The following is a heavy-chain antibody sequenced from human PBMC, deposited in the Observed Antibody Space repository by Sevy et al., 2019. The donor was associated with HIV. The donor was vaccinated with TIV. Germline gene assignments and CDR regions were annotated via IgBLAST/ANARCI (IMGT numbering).Heavy chain of an antibody. CDR3: AKDKGSGWYYYDY. CDR2: ISWAGGST. CDR1: GFTFDDYT. D-gene: IGHD6-19*01. J-gene: IGHJ4*02. Sequence: GGSLRLSCAASGFTFDDYTMHWVRQAPGKGLEWVSLISWAGGSTYYADSVKGRFTISRDNSKNSLYLQMNSLRTEDTALYYCAKDKGSGWYYYDYWGQGTLVTVSS. V-gene: IGHV3-43*01.